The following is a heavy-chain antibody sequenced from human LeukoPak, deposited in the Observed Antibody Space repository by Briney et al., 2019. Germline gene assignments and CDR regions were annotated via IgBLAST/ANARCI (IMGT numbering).Heavy chain of an antibody. J-gene: IGHJ2*01. Sequence: SETLSLTCTVSGGSTSSDYWSWIRQPPGKGLEWVGYVYNSGDTGKNPSLKSRVTILLDTSKNQCSLKLTSVSAADTAVYYCARLKLGAYFDLWGRGTLVTVSS. CDR3: ARLKLGAYFDL. CDR2: VYNSGDT. CDR1: GGSTSSDY. D-gene: IGHD3-16*01. V-gene: IGHV4-59*08.